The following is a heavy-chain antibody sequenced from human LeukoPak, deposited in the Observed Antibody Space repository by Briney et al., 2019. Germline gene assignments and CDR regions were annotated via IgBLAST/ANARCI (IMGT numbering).Heavy chain of an antibody. Sequence: ASVKVSCKASGYTFNTYGISWVRHAPGQGLEWMGWISTYNGDTSYVQNLQGRVTMTTDTSTSTAYMELMSLGSDDTAVYYCLRDAQRPRLTPDYWGQGTLVTVSS. CDR3: LRDAQRPRLTPDY. J-gene: IGHJ4*02. D-gene: IGHD6-25*01. V-gene: IGHV1-18*01. CDR1: GYTFNTYG. CDR2: ISTYNGDT.